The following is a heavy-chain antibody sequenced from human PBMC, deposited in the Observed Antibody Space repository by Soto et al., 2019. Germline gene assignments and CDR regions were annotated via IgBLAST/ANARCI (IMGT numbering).Heavy chain of an antibody. V-gene: IGHV3-11*05. CDR3: VRDRGRRAPIDY. Sequence: GGSLRLSCAASGFTFGDYYMTWVRQAPGKGLEWISYISSTSAYTNYADSVKGRFTISRDNAKSSLFLQMNSVSVDDTAVYYCVRDRGRRAPIDYWGQGPLVTV. CDR2: ISSTSAYT. D-gene: IGHD3-10*01. CDR1: GFTFGDYY. J-gene: IGHJ4*02.